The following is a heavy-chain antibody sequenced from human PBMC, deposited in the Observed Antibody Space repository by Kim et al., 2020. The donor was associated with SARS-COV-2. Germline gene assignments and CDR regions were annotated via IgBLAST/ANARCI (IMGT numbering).Heavy chain of an antibody. J-gene: IGHJ3*02. CDR2: INPNSGGT. V-gene: IGHV1-2*02. CDR3: ARDLQWLLWAFDI. CDR1: GYTFTGYY. D-gene: IGHD6-19*01. Sequence: ASVKVSCKASGYTFTGYYMHWVRQAPGQGLEWMGWINPNSGGTNYAQKFQGRVTMTRDTSISTAYMELSRLRSDDTAVYYCARDLQWLLWAFDIWGQGTMVTVSS.